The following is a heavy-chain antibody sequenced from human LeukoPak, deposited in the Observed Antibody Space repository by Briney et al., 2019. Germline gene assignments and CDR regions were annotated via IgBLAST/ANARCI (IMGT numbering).Heavy chain of an antibody. CDR1: GFSFDRYS. J-gene: IGHJ4*02. D-gene: IGHD6-6*01. CDR3: TRSEYSFDY. Sequence: PGGSLRLSCAAFGFSFDRYSLNWARQAPGKGLEWVSYISKTSTNIYYADSVKGRFTISRDNAKNSLSLQMNSLRAEDTAVYYCTRSEYSFDYWGQGSLVTVSS. V-gene: IGHV3-48*01. CDR2: ISKTSTNI.